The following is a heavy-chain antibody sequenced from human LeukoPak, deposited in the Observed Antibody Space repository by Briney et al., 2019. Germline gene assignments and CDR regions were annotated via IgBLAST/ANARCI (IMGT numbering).Heavy chain of an antibody. D-gene: IGHD6-19*01. J-gene: IGHJ5*02. CDR3: AKSVAGINWFDP. V-gene: IGHV3-30*02. CDR1: GFTFSSSG. CDR2: IRYDGSNK. Sequence: PGGSLRLSCIASGFTFSSSGMHWVRQAPGKGLEGVAFIRYDGSNKWYADSVKGRFTISRDNSKNTLYLQMNSLRPEDTAVYYCAKSVAGINWFDPWGQGTLVTVSS.